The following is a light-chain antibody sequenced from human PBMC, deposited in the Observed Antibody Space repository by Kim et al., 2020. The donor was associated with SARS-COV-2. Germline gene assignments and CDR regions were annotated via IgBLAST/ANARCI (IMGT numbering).Light chain of an antibody. CDR3: NSYTTTSTK. J-gene: IGLJ2*01. Sequence: QSALTQPASVSGSPGQSITISCTGSGNDIGTYNFVSWYQHHPGKAPKLIIYDVTKRPSGVSRRFSGSKSGNTASLTISGLQAEDKADYYCNSYTTTSTKFGGGTQLTVL. CDR1: GNDIGTYNF. CDR2: DVT. V-gene: IGLV2-14*03.